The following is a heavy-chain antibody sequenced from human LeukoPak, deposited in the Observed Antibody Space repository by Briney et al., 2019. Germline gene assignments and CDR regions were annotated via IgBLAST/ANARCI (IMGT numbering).Heavy chain of an antibody. J-gene: IGHJ4*01. CDR3: ARERDGRFFAY. CDR2: ISSSSAYI. Sequence: GGSLRLSCAASGFTFNTYNMHWVRQAPGKWLEWVSSISSSSAYIYYADSVKGRFNISRDNAKNSLHLQMNTLRAEDTAVYYCARERDGRFFAYWGHGTLVTVSS. V-gene: IGHV3-21*01. D-gene: IGHD5-24*01. CDR1: GFTFNTYN.